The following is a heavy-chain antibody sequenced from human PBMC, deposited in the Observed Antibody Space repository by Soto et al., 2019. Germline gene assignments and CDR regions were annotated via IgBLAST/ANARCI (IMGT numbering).Heavy chain of an antibody. J-gene: IGHJ4*02. V-gene: IGHV3-23*01. CDR3: ARDRFSSGSLFDY. D-gene: IGHD3-22*01. CDR2: ISGSGGST. CDR1: GFTFSSYA. Sequence: PGGSLRLSCAASGFTFSSYAMSWVRQAPGKGLEWVSAISGSGGSTYYADSVKGRFTISRDNSKNTLYLQMNSLRPGDTAVYYCARDRFSSGSLFDYWGQGTLVTVSS.